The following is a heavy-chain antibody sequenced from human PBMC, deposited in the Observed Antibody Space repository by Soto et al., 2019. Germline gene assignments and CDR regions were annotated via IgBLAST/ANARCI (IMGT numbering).Heavy chain of an antibody. CDR1: GGSISSYY. V-gene: IGHV4-59*01. J-gene: IGHJ4*02. CDR2: IYYSGST. Sequence: PSETLSLTCTVSGGSISSYYWSWIRQPPGKGLEWIGYIYYSGSTNYNPSLKSRVTISVDTSKNSLYLQMNSLRAEDTAFYYCAKDTWTMAARGAGFDSWGQGTLVTVSS. CDR3: AKDTWTMAARGAGFDS. D-gene: IGHD6-6*01.